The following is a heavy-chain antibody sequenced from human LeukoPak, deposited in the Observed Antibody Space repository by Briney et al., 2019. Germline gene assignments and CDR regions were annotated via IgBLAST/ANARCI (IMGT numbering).Heavy chain of an antibody. Sequence: GASVKVSCKASGYTFTSYGISWVRQAPGQGLEWMGWISAYNGNTNYAQKLQGRVTMTTDTSTSTAYMELRSLRSDDTAVYYCARGGSRYYDSSGYYPLDFWGQGTLVTVSS. V-gene: IGHV1-18*01. CDR1: GYTFTSYG. D-gene: IGHD3-22*01. CDR2: ISAYNGNT. J-gene: IGHJ4*02. CDR3: ARGGSRYYDSSGYYPLDF.